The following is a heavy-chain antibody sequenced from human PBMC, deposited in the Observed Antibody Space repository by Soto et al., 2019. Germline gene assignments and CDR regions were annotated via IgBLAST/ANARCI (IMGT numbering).Heavy chain of an antibody. V-gene: IGHV6-1*01. CDR3: ARDGRYSGYAYYYYGMDV. D-gene: IGHD5-12*01. CDR1: GDSVSSNSAA. J-gene: IGHJ6*02. Sequence: QTLSLTCAISGDSVSSNSAAWNWIRQSPSRGLEWLGRTYYRSKWYNDYAVSVKSRITINPDTSKNQFSLQLNSVTPEDTAVYYCARDGRYSGYAYYYYGMDVWGQGTTVTVPS. CDR2: TYYRSKWYN.